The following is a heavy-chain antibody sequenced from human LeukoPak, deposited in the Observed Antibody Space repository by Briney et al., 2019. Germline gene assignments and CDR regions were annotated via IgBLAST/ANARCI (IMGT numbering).Heavy chain of an antibody. CDR1: GLTLRSYA. V-gene: IGHV3-30-3*01. CDR2: ISYDGSNK. D-gene: IGHD1-26*01. Sequence: RRSLTLSWAASGLTLRSYAMRWDRQAHGDGLGWVAVISYDGSNKYYADSVKGRFTISRDNSKNTLYLQMNSLRAEDTAVYYCAREGSYSGSYYFVYWGQRTLVTVSS. J-gene: IGHJ4*02. CDR3: AREGSYSGSYYFVY.